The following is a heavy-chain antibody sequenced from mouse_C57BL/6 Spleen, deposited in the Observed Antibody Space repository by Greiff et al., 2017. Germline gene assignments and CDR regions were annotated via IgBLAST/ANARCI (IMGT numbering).Heavy chain of an antibody. CDR2: IDPEDGDT. CDR3: TTPYYGSSYDYAMDY. CDR1: GFNIKDYY. Sequence: VQLKQSGAELVRPGASVKLSCTASGFNIKDYYMHWVKQRPEQGLEWIGRIDPEDGDTEYAPKFQGKATRTADTSSNTAYLQLSSLTSEDTAVYYCTTPYYGSSYDYAMDYWGQGTSVTVSS. J-gene: IGHJ4*01. D-gene: IGHD1-1*01. V-gene: IGHV14-1*01.